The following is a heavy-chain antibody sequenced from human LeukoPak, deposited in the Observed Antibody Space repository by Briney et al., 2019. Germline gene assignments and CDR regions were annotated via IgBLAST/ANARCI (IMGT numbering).Heavy chain of an antibody. V-gene: IGHV3-21*01. CDR3: AKVHYYDSSGYRYYFDY. Sequence: PGGSLRLSCAASGFSFSSYSMNWVRQAPGKGLEWVSSISSSKSYIFYADSVKGRFTISRDNAKNSLYLEMTSLRAEDTAVYYCAKVHYYDSSGYRYYFDYWGQGTLVTVSS. CDR1: GFSFSSYS. CDR2: ISSSKSYI. D-gene: IGHD3-22*01. J-gene: IGHJ4*02.